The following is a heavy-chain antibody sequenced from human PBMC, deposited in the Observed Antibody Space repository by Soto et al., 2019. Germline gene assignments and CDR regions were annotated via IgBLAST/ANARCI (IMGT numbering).Heavy chain of an antibody. CDR2: IYYSGST. Sequence: SETLSLTCTVSGGSISSYYWSWIRQPPGKGLEWIGYIYYSGSTNYNPSLKSRVTISVDTSKNQFSLKLSSVTAAETAVYYYGRSVAVVDFDYWGQGTLVTVSS. V-gene: IGHV4-59*12. CDR1: GGSISSYY. CDR3: GRSVAVVDFDY. J-gene: IGHJ4*02. D-gene: IGHD6-19*01.